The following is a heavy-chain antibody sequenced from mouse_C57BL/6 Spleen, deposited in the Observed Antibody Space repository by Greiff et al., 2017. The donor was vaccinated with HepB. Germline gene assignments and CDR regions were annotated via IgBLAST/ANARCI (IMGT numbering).Heavy chain of an antibody. V-gene: IGHV2-5*01. J-gene: IGHJ1*03. CDR1: GFSLTSYG. Sequence: VQRVESGPGLVQPSQSLSITCTVSGFSLTSYGVHWVRQSPGKGLEWLGVIWRGGSTDYNAAFMSRLSITKDNSKSQVFFKMNSLQADDTAIYYCAKKGDWDGYFDVWGTGTTVTVSS. CDR3: AKKGDWDGYFDV. D-gene: IGHD4-1*01. CDR2: IWRGGST.